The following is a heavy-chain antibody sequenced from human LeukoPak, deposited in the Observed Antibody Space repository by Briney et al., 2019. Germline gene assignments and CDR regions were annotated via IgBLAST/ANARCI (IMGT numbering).Heavy chain of an antibody. J-gene: IGHJ4*02. CDR1: GFTFSSYS. CDR2: ISSSSSYI. CDR3: AREPCSGGSSYRGDY. V-gene: IGHV3-21*01. Sequence: PVGSLRLSCAASGFTFSSYSMNWVRQAPGKGLEWVSSISSSSSYIKYADSVKGRFTISRDNAKNSLYLQMNSLRAEDTAVYYCAREPCSGGSSYRGDYWGQGTLVTVSS. D-gene: IGHD2-15*01.